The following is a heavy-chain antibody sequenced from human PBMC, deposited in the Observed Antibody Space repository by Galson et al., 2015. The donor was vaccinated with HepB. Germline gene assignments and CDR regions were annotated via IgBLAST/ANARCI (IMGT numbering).Heavy chain of an antibody. V-gene: IGHV3-30-3*01. J-gene: IGHJ4*02. D-gene: IGHD1-26*01. CDR2: VSSAGNNQ. CDR3: ARDAMGRGSGSYSAFDY. Sequence: SLRLSCAASGFAFNTYTMQWVRQAPGKRLEWVAAVSSAGNNQFHADSVKGRFTFSRDNSENMLYLQMNSLRVDDTAIYYCARDAMGRGSGSYSAFDYWGQGTLVTVSS. CDR1: GFAFNTYT.